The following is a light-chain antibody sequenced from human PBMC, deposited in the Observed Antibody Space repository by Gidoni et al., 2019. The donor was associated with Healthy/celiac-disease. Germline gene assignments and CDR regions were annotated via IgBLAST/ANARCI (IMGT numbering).Light chain of an antibody. V-gene: IGKV1-9*01. CDR1: QSISSY. CDR2: AAT. Sequence: IQMIYLLSPLSASVGDRVTIPCRASQSISSYVAWYQQQPGKAPKLMIYAATTLQSGVPSRFSGSGSMTEFSITVSRLQSNVFASYCCQKLNSYPPGLTFGGGTKVEIK. CDR3: QKLNSYPPGLT. J-gene: IGKJ4*02.